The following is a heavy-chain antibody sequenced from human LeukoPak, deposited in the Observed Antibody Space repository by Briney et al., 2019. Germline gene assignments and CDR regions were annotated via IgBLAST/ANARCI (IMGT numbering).Heavy chain of an antibody. CDR1: GFTFDDYA. CDR2: ISWNSGSI. CDR3: ASLEDSSGYYPYGAFDI. J-gene: IGHJ3*02. D-gene: IGHD3-22*01. Sequence: GRSLRLSCAASGFTFDDYAMHWVRQAPGKGLEWVSGISWNSGSIGYADSVKGRFTISRDNAKNSLYLQMNSLRAEDTALYYCASLEDSSGYYPYGAFDIWGQGTMVTVSS. V-gene: IGHV3-9*01.